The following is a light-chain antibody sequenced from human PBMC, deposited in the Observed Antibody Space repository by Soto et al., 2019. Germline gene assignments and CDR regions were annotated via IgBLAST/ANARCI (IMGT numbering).Light chain of an antibody. CDR1: SSDVGGYNY. Sequence: QSALTQPASVSGSPGQPITISCTGTSSDVGGYNYVSWYQQHPGKAPKLMIYEVSNRPSGVSNRFSGSKSGNTASLTISGLQAEDEADYYCSSYTSSSTVVFGGATNLTVL. CDR2: EVS. J-gene: IGLJ2*01. V-gene: IGLV2-14*01. CDR3: SSYTSSSTVV.